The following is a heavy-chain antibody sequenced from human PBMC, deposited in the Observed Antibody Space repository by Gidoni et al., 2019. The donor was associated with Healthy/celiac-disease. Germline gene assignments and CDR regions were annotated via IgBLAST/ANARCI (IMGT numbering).Heavy chain of an antibody. Sequence: QVQLQESGPGLVKPSQTLSLTCTVSGGSISRGGYYWSWIRQHPGKGLEWIGYLYYSGSTYYNPSLKSRVTISVDTSKNQFSLKLSSVTAADTAVYYCARDNYDSWVPLGLSNWFDPWGQGTLVTVSS. V-gene: IGHV4-31*03. D-gene: IGHD3-22*01. CDR3: ARDNYDSWVPLGLSNWFDP. J-gene: IGHJ5*02. CDR1: GGSISRGGYY. CDR2: LYYSGST.